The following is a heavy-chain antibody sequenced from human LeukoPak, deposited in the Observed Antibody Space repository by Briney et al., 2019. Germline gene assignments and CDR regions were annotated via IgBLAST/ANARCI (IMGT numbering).Heavy chain of an antibody. CDR3: ARGDCSGGSCYGLDY. CDR2: ISSSSSTI. V-gene: IGHV3-48*04. CDR1: GFTFSSYS. J-gene: IGHJ4*02. Sequence: GGSLRLSCAASGFTFSSYSMNWVRQAPGKGLEWVSYISSSSSTIYYADSVKGRFTISRDNAKNSLYLQMKSLRAEDTAVYYCARGDCSGGSCYGLDYWGQGTLVTVSS. D-gene: IGHD2-15*01.